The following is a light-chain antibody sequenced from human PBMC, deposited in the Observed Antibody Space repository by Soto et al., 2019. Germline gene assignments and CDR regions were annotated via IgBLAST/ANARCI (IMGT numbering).Light chain of an antibody. V-gene: IGKV3-20*01. CDR1: QTVSSNY. J-gene: IGKJ1*01. CDR2: GAS. Sequence: IVLTQSPGTLSLSPGERATLSCRASQTVSSNYLAWYQQKPGQAPRLLIYGASRRATGIPDSSSGSGSGTDFTLTISRLEPEDFAVYYCQQYGTSPRTFGQGTKVEVK. CDR3: QQYGTSPRT.